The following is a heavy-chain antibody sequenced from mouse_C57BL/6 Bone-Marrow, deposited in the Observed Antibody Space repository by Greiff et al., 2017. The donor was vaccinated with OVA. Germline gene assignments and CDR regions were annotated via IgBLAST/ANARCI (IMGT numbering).Heavy chain of an antibody. CDR2: IDPENGDT. V-gene: IGHV14-4*01. Sequence: EVQLQQSGAELVRPGASVKLSCTASGFNIKDDYMHWVKQRPEQGLEWIGWIDPENGDTEYASKFPGKTTITADTSSNTAYLQLSSLTSEDTAVDDCTTEGDTHFDDWGQGTTLTVSS. D-gene: IGHD3-3*01. CDR3: TTEGDTHFDD. CDR1: GFNIKDDY. J-gene: IGHJ2*01.